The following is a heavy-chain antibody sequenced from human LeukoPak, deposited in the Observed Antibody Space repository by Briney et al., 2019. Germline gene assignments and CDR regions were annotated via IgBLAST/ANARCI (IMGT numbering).Heavy chain of an antibody. Sequence: ASVKVSCKASGYTFNRFGISWVRQAPGQGLEWLGWISANDGNTNYAQNVQGRVTMTTDTSTSTAYMELRSLRYDDTAVYYCARDKVIATAGTPNWFDPWGQGTLVTVSS. D-gene: IGHD6-13*01. J-gene: IGHJ5*02. CDR1: GYTFNRFG. V-gene: IGHV1-18*01. CDR2: ISANDGNT. CDR3: ARDKVIATAGTPNWFDP.